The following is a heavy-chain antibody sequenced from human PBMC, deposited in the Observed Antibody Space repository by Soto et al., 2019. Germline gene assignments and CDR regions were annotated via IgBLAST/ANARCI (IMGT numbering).Heavy chain of an antibody. CDR1: GYTFTGYY. CDR3: ARDQGSGWYSTAFDI. J-gene: IGHJ3*02. V-gene: IGHV1-2*04. D-gene: IGHD6-19*01. Sequence: VSVKFSCKASGYTFTGYYMHWVRQAPGQGLEWMGWINPNSGGTNYAQKFQGWVTMTRDTSISTAYMELSGLRSDDTAVYYCARDQGSGWYSTAFDIWGQGTMVTVSS. CDR2: INPNSGGT.